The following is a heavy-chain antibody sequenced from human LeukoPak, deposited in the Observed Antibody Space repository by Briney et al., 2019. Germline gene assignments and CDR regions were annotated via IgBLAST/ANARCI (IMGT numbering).Heavy chain of an antibody. J-gene: IGHJ4*02. CDR1: GGSISSGSYY. Sequence: PSETLSLTCTVSGGSISSGSYYWSWIRQPAGKGLEWIGRIYTSGSTNYNPCLKSRVTISVDTSMNQFSLKLSSVTAADTAVYYCARIPGRGMAAAGHYWGQGTLVTVSS. CDR3: ARIPGRGMAAAGHY. V-gene: IGHV4-61*02. D-gene: IGHD6-13*01. CDR2: IYTSGST.